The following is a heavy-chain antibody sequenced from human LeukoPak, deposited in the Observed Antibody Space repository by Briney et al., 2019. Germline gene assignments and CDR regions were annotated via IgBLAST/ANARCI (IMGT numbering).Heavy chain of an antibody. Sequence: GGSLRLSCAASGFTFSTYYMSWVRQAPGKGLEWVSGTYGGGNSYYADSVTGRFTISRDNSRNTLHLQMNSLRGEDTAVYYCARELTVGATIDYWGQGTLVTVSS. V-gene: IGHV3-66*02. D-gene: IGHD1-26*01. CDR2: TYGGGNS. J-gene: IGHJ4*02. CDR1: GFTFSTYY. CDR3: ARELTVGATIDY.